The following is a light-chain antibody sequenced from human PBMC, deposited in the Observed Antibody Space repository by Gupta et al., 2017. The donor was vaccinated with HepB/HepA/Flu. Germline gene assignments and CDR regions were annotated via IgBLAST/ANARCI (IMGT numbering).Light chain of an antibody. CDR3: NSRDSSGDHLV. J-gene: IGLJ1*01. V-gene: IGLV3-19*01. CDR2: GKN. Sequence: SSELTQDPTVSVALGQTITITCQGDSLSRYYATWYQQKPGQAPVLLVYGKNNRPSGIPDRFSGSRSGTTASLTITGAQAEDEADYHCNSRDSSGDHLVFGAGTKVTVL. CDR1: SLSRYY.